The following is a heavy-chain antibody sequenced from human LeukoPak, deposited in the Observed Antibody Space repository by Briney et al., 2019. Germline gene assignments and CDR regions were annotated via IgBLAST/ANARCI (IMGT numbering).Heavy chain of an antibody. V-gene: IGHV3-21*01. D-gene: IGHD3-10*01. J-gene: IGHJ4*02. Sequence: GGSLRLSCAASGFTFSSYSMIWVRQAPGKGLEWVSSISSSSTYIYYADSLKGRFTVSRDNAKNSLYLQMNSLKIEDTAVYFCARDPSPMSSSGSGSYPDSWGQGTLVTVSS. CDR3: ARDPSPMSSSGSGSYPDS. CDR1: GFTFSSYS. CDR2: ISSSSTYI.